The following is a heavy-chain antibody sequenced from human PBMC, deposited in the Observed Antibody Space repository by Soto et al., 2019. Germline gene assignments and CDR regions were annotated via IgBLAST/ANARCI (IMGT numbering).Heavy chain of an antibody. Sequence: GGSLRLSCAASGFTFSSYAISWVRQAPGKGLEWVSAISGSGGSTYYADSVKGRFTISRDNSKNTLYLQMNSLRAEDTAVYYCAKDLIAAEGNDDYWGQGTLVTVSS. D-gene: IGHD6-13*01. CDR1: GFTFSSYA. J-gene: IGHJ4*02. CDR3: AKDLIAAEGNDDY. CDR2: ISGSGGST. V-gene: IGHV3-23*01.